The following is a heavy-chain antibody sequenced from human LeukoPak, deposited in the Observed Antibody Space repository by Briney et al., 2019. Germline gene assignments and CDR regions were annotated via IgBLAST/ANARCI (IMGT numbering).Heavy chain of an antibody. J-gene: IGHJ3*02. CDR1: GGSISSGSYY. Sequence: SQTLSLTCTVSGGSISSGSYYWSWIRQPAGKGLEWIGRIYTSGSTNYNPSLKSRVTISVDTSKNQSSLKLSSVAAADTAVYYCARAHSYDSSGYPHDAFDIWGQGTMVTVSS. CDR2: IYTSGST. V-gene: IGHV4-61*02. D-gene: IGHD3-22*01. CDR3: ARAHSYDSSGYPHDAFDI.